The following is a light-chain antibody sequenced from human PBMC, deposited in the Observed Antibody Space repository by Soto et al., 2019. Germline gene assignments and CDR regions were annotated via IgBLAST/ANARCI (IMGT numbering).Light chain of an antibody. CDR1: NIGGKN. V-gene: IGLV3-9*01. J-gene: IGLJ3*02. CDR2: RDS. CDR3: QVWDSSAWV. Sequence: SYELTQPLSVSVALGQTARITCGGNNIGGKNVHWYQQKPGQAPVLVIYRDSNRPSGIPERFSGSNSGNTATLTISRAQAGDGADYYCQVWDSSAWVFGGGTKLTVL.